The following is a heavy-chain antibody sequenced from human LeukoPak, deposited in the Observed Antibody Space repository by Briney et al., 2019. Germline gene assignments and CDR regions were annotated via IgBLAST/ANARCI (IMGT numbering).Heavy chain of an antibody. D-gene: IGHD6-19*01. CDR1: GFTFSSYG. CDR3: ARGSSYSSGWYPSPDY. CDR2: ISSSSSTI. J-gene: IGHJ4*02. V-gene: IGHV3-48*01. Sequence: GGSLRLSCAASGFTFSSYGMTWVRQAPGKGLEWVSYISSSSSTIYYADSVKGRFTISRDNAKNSLYLQMNSLRAEDTAVYYCARGSSYSSGWYPSPDYWGQGTLVTVSS.